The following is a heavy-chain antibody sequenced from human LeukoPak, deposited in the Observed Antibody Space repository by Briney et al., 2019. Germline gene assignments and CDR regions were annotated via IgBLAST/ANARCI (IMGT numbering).Heavy chain of an antibody. V-gene: IGHV4-61*01. CDR1: GGSVSSGSYC. D-gene: IGHD6-19*01. Sequence: PSETLSLTCTVSGGSVSSGSYCWSWIRQPPGKGLEWIGYIYYSGSTNYNPSLKSRVTISVDTSKNQFSLKLSSVTSADTAVYYCARDRPSGYSSGWYGSYWYFDLWGRGTLVTVSS. J-gene: IGHJ2*01. CDR3: ARDRPSGYSSGWYGSYWYFDL. CDR2: IYYSGST.